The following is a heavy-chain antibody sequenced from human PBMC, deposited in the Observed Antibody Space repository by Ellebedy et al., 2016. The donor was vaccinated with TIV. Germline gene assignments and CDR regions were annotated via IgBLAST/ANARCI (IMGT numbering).Heavy chain of an antibody. Sequence: SETLSLTCAVYGESFSGYYWSWIRQPPGKGLEWIGEINHSGSTNYNPSLKSRVTISVDTSKNQFSLKLSSVTAADTAVYYCANTYSSEWSPNDAFDVWGQGTMVTVSS. J-gene: IGHJ3*01. CDR2: INHSGST. D-gene: IGHD6-19*01. CDR3: ANTYSSEWSPNDAFDV. CDR1: GESFSGYY. V-gene: IGHV4-34*01.